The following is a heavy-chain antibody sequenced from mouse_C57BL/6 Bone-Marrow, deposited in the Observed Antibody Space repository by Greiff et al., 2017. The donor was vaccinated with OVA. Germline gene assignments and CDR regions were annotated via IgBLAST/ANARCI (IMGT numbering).Heavy chain of an antibody. J-gene: IGHJ3*01. D-gene: IGHD1-1*01. V-gene: IGHV1-18*01. CDR3: ARSRRVPFAD. CDR1: GYTFTDYN. CDR2: INPNNGGT. Sequence: EVQLQESGPELVKPGASVKIPCKASGYTFTDYNMDWVKQSHGKSLEWIGDINPNNGGTIYNQKFKGKATLTVDKSSSTAYMELRSLTSEDTAVYYCARSRRVPFADWGQGTLVTVSA.